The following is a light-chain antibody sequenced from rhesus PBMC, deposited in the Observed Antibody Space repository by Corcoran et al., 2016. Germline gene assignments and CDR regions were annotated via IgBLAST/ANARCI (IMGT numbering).Light chain of an antibody. CDR3: QQHNSYPRT. CDR2: AAS. Sequence: DIQMTQSPSSLSASVGDTVTITCRASQGISSYLNWFQQKQGKAPKLLIYAASSLKSGVPSRFSGSGAGTDVTLTSSSLQPEDFATYYCQQHNSYPRTFGQGTKVEIK. CDR1: QGISSY. V-gene: IGKV1-28*02. J-gene: IGKJ1*01.